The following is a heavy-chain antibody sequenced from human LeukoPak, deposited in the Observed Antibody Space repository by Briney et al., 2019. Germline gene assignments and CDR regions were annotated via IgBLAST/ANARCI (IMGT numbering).Heavy chain of an antibody. V-gene: IGHV4-30-4*08. Sequence: SETLSLTCTVSGGSISSGDYYWSWIRQPPGKGLEWIGYIYYSGSTYYNPSLKSRLTISVDTSKNQFSLKLSSVTAADTAVYYCARETKPCGGDCYSWPFDIGGQGTMVTVSS. D-gene: IGHD2-21*01. CDR1: GGSISSGDYY. J-gene: IGHJ3*02. CDR2: IYYSGST. CDR3: ARETKPCGGDCYSWPFDI.